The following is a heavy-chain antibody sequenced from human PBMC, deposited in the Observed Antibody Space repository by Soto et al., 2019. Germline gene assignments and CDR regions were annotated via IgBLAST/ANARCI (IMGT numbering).Heavy chain of an antibody. CDR3: AKEGWHYYDSRRYQHFDY. CDR2: ISSSGAGST. J-gene: IGHJ4*02. CDR1: GFTFSSYA. D-gene: IGHD3-22*01. Sequence: GGSLRLSCAASGFTFSSYAMSWVRQAPGKGLEWVSGISSSGAGSTYYAESVKGRFTISRDNSKNTVYLQMNSLRAEDTAVYYCAKEGWHYYDSRRYQHFDYWGQGTLVTVSS. V-gene: IGHV3-23*01.